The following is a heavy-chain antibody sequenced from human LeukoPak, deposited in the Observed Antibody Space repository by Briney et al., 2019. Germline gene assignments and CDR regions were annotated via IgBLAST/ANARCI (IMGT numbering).Heavy chain of an antibody. V-gene: IGHV5-51*01. J-gene: IGHJ4*02. D-gene: IGHD2-2*01. CDR1: GYSFTTYW. CDR2: IYPGDSDT. CDR3: ARRQGCSSTSCPPDY. Sequence: HGESLKISCRGSGYSFTTYWIGWVRQMPGKGLELMGIIYPGDSDTRYTPSFQGQVTLSADKSINTAYLQWSSLKASDTAMYYCARRQGCSSTSCPPDYWGQGTLVTVSP.